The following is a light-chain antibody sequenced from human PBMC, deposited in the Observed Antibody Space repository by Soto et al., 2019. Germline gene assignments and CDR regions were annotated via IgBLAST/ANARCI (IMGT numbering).Light chain of an antibody. Sequence: EIVLTQSPGTLSLSPGERATLSCRASQSVSSSYLAWYQQKAGQPTRLLIYGASSRATVIPDRFSGSGSGTDFTLTISRLEPEDFAVYYCHQYDRSPITFGGGTKVEIK. J-gene: IGKJ4*01. CDR2: GAS. CDR3: HQYDRSPIT. V-gene: IGKV3-20*01. CDR1: QSVSSSY.